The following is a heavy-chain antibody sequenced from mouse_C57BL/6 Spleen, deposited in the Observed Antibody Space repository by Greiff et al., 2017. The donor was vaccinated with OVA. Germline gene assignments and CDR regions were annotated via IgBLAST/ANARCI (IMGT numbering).Heavy chain of an antibody. CDR2: ISDGGSYT. V-gene: IGHV5-4*03. CDR1: GFTFSSYA. Sequence: EVKLVESGGGLVKPGGSLKLSCAASGFTFSSYAMSWVRQTPEKRLEWVATISDGGSYTYYPDNVKGRFTISRDNAKNNLYLQMSHLKSEDTAMYYCASPYDYEDWFAYWGQGTLVTVSA. J-gene: IGHJ3*01. D-gene: IGHD2-4*01. CDR3: ASPYDYEDWFAY.